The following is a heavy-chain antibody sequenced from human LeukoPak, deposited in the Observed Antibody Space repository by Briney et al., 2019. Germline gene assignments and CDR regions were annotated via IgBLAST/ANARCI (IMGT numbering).Heavy chain of an antibody. Sequence: SETLSLTCTVSGASISNYYWSWIRQPAGKGLEWIGRIYASGSTNYNPSLKSRVTISVDQSKNQFSLKLNSVTAADTAVYYCARGETIFPYWGKGTLVTASS. V-gene: IGHV4-4*07. CDR2: IYASGST. CDR3: ARGETIFPY. CDR1: GASISNYY. D-gene: IGHD3-9*01. J-gene: IGHJ4*02.